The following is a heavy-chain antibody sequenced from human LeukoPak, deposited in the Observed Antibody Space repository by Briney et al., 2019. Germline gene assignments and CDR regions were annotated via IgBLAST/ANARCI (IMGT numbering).Heavy chain of an antibody. CDR2: IWYDGSNK. Sequence: GGSLRLSCAASGFTFSSYGMHWVRQAPGKGLEGVAVIWYDGSNKYYADSVKGRFTISRDNSKNTLYLQMNSLRAEDTAVYYCARESYDFWSGYYGATSYWGQGTLVTVSS. J-gene: IGHJ4*02. D-gene: IGHD3-3*01. CDR1: GFTFSSYG. V-gene: IGHV3-33*08. CDR3: ARESYDFWSGYYGATSY.